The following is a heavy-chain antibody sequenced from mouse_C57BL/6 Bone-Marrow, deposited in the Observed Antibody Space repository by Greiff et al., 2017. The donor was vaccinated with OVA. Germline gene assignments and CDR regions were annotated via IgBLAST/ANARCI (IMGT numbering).Heavy chain of an antibody. D-gene: IGHD1-1*01. V-gene: IGHV1-64*01. Sequence: QVQLQQPGAELVKPGASVKLSCKASGYTFTSYWMHWVKQRPGQGLEWIGMIHPNSGSTNYNEKFKSKATLTVEKSSSTAYMQLSSLTSEDSAVYYCVTILRPYFDYWGQGTTLTVSS. CDR2: IHPNSGST. J-gene: IGHJ2*01. CDR1: GYTFTSYW. CDR3: VTILRPYFDY.